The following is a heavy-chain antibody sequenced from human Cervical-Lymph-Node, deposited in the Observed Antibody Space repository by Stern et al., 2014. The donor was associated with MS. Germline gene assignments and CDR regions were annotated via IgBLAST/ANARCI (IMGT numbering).Heavy chain of an antibody. D-gene: IGHD2-2*02. CDR3: ARHEGYCSSTSCYRKLDY. Sequence: EVQLVQSGAEVKKPGESLKISCKGSGYSFTSYWIGWGRQMPGKGLEWMGNIYPGDSDTRYGPSFQGQVPISADKSISAAYLQWSSLKASDTAMYYCARHEGYCSSTSCYRKLDYWGQGTLVTVSS. CDR2: IYPGDSDT. J-gene: IGHJ4*02. V-gene: IGHV5-51*01. CDR1: GYSFTSYW.